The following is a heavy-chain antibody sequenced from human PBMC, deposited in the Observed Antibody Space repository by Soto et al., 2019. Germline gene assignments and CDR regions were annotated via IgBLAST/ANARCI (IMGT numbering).Heavy chain of an antibody. CDR1: EYSCTRYW. V-gene: IGHV5-51*07. D-gene: IGHD3-3*01. Sequence: TIYCKGSEYSCTRYWIDWVNQMPGKGLEWMGIIYPGDSDTRYSPSFQGQVTISADKSISTAYLQWSSLKASDTAMYYCASRFLEDALDMCGQGTMVTVSS. CDR3: ASRFLEDALDM. J-gene: IGHJ3*02. CDR2: IYPGDSDT.